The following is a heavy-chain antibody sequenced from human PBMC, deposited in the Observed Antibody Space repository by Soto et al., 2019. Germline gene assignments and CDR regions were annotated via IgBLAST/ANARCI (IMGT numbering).Heavy chain of an antibody. Sequence: QVQLQESGPGVVEPSQTLSLTCTVSGGSINNNGYFWSWIRQPPGSGLEWIGHIYNSGSTYSNPSLNXRXTXSLXTSKNQFSLKLSSVTAADTAVYYGARGPGGDKVDYWGQGTLVTVSS. CDR1: GGSINNNGYF. J-gene: IGHJ4*02. CDR3: ARGPGGDKVDY. CDR2: IYNSGST. D-gene: IGHD2-21*02. V-gene: IGHV4-30-4*01.